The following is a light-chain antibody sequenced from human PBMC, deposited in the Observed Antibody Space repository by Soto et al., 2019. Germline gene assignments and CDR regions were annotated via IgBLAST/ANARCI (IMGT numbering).Light chain of an antibody. Sequence: DIQMTQSPSTLSASVGDRVTITCRASQRISTWLAWYQQKPGKAPKLLIYDASSLESGVPSRFSGSGSGTEFTLTISSLQPDDFATYYCQQYNTFSGWTFGQGTKV. CDR1: QRISTW. CDR2: DAS. CDR3: QQYNTFSGWT. V-gene: IGKV1-5*01. J-gene: IGKJ1*01.